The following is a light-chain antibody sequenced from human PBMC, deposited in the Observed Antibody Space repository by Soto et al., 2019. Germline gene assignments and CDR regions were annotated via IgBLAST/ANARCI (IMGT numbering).Light chain of an antibody. Sequence: QSALTQPPSASGSPGQSVTISCSGTSSDIGAYNYVSWSQQHPGKAPKLLISEVTKRPSGVPDRFSGSKSGNTASLTVSGLQGDDEADYYCSSYGGNNNYVIFGGGTKLTVL. V-gene: IGLV2-8*01. CDR2: EVT. CDR1: SSDIGAYNY. J-gene: IGLJ2*01. CDR3: SSYGGNNNYVI.